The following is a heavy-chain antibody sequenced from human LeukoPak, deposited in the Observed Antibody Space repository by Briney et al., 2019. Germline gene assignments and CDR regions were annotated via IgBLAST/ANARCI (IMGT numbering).Heavy chain of an antibody. Sequence: GGSLRLSCAASGFTVSSNYMSWVRQAPGKGLEWVSVIYSGGSTYYADSVKGRFTISRDNSKNTLYLQMNSLRAEDTAVYYCAKDGWDCSGGSCYSYYYYYYYMDVWGKGTTVTVSS. CDR2: IYSGGST. D-gene: IGHD2-15*01. CDR3: AKDGWDCSGGSCYSYYYYYYYMDV. V-gene: IGHV3-53*05. CDR1: GFTVSSNY. J-gene: IGHJ6*03.